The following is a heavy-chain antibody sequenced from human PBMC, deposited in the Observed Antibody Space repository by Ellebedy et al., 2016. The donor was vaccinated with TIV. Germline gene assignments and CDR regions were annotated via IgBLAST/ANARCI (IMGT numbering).Heavy chain of an antibody. J-gene: IGHJ4*02. D-gene: IGHD1-26*01. CDR3: ATRWEAGGRTSDFFDY. CDR1: GNIITNYY. Sequence: ASVKVSCXASGNIITNYYIHWVRQAPGQGLEWMGIINPRGGSTSYAQRFQGRINMTRDTSMSTVYMELSSLRSEDTAVYYYATRWEAGGRTSDFFDYWGQGTLVSVSS. V-gene: IGHV1-46*01. CDR2: INPRGGST.